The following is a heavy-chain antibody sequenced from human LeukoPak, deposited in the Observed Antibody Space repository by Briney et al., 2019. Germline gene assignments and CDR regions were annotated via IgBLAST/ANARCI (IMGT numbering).Heavy chain of an antibody. CDR1: EFILSSYW. J-gene: IGHJ3*02. Sequence: PGGSLRLSCEVSEFILSSYWMSWVRQAPGKGLEWVSAISDSGDSTYYADSVKGRFTISRDNSKNTLYLQMNSLRAEDTAVYYCARDPRIPERAFDIWGQGTMVTVFS. D-gene: IGHD1-14*01. CDR3: ARDPRIPERAFDI. V-gene: IGHV3-23*01. CDR2: ISDSGDST.